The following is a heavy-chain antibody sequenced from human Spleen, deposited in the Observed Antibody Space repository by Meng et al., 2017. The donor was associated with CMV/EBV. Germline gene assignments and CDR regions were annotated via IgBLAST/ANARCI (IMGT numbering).Heavy chain of an antibody. CDR2: IRYDGSNK. V-gene: IGHV3-30*02. CDR1: GFTFSSYG. J-gene: IGHJ6*02. Sequence: GGSLRLSCAASGFTFSSYGMHWVRQAPGKGLEWVAFIRYDGSNKYYADSVKGRFTISRDNSKNTLYLQMNSLRAEDTAVYYCARDRGFCSSTSCYKFYYSGMDVWGQGTTVTVSS. CDR3: ARDRGFCSSTSCYKFYYSGMDV. D-gene: IGHD2-2*02.